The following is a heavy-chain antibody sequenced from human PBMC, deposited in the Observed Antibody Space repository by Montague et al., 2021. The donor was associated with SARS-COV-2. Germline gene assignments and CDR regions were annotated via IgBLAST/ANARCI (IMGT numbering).Heavy chain of an antibody. CDR3: AGAGVQDNGWYLSYFDH. D-gene: IGHD6-19*01. CDR1: GFTFTSFS. J-gene: IGHJ4*03. CDR2: ISSDGSNK. V-gene: IGHV3-30*04. Sequence: SLRLSCAASGFTFTSFSIYWVRQAPGKGLEWVAVISSDGSNKYFPDSLRGRITISRDRSLNTVFLQMNTLRPEDTAVYYCAGAGVQDNGWYLSYFDHWGQGTLVTVSS.